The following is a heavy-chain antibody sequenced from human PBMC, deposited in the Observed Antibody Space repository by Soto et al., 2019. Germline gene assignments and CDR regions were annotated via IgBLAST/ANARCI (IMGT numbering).Heavy chain of an antibody. V-gene: IGHV3-33*01. CDR2: IWHDGSNK. J-gene: IGHJ6*02. D-gene: IGHD2-2*02. CDR1: GFTFSSYG. CDR3: VLYQGPAGTLDA. Sequence: QVQLVETGGVVVQPGRSLRLSCAASGFTFSSYGMHWVRQAPGKGLEWVAVIWHDGSNKDYADSVKGRFTISRDNSKNPLYLHMNALRAEDTAVYSFVLYQGPAGTLDAWGQGTTVTVSS.